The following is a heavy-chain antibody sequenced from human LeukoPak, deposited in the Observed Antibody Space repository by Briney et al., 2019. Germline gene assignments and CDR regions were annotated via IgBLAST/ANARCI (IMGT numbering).Heavy chain of an antibody. J-gene: IGHJ2*01. V-gene: IGHV4-34*01. CDR1: GGSFCGYY. Sequence: SETLSLTCAVYGGSFCGYYWSWIRQPPGKGVEWIGEINHSGSTNYNPSLKSRVTISVDTSKNQFSLKLSSVTAADTAVYYCAREGSSWYWGTATRGWYFDLWGRGTLVTVSS. CDR3: AREGSSWYWGTATRGWYFDL. D-gene: IGHD6-13*01. CDR2: INHSGST.